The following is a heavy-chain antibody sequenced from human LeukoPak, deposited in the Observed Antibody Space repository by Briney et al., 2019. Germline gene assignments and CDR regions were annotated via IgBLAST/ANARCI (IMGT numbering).Heavy chain of an antibody. V-gene: IGHV4-59*01. Sequence: PSETLSLTCTVSGGSLNNYYWTWIRQPPGRGLEWIGHIYYSGSTYYNPSLKSRVTISVDTSKNQFSLKLSSVTAADTAVYYCASLAPNYYDSSGNSPGRFDYWGQGTLVTVSS. CDR3: ASLAPNYYDSSGNSPGRFDY. D-gene: IGHD3-22*01. CDR1: GGSLNNYY. CDR2: IYYSGST. J-gene: IGHJ4*02.